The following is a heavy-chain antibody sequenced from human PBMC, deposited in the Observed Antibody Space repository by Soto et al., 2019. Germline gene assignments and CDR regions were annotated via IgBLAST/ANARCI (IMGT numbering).Heavy chain of an antibody. D-gene: IGHD2-2*01. V-gene: IGHV4-59*01. J-gene: IGHJ1*01. CDR1: GGSISSYY. Sequence: QVQLQESGPGLVKPSETLSLTCTVSGGSISSYYWSWIRQPPGKGLEWIGYIYYSGSTNYNPSLTRRVTIAGDTYMPPFALTPRSVTAADTAVYYCARGEGRVAMPPGSWGQGTLVTFSS. CDR3: ARGEGRVAMPPGS. CDR2: IYYSGST.